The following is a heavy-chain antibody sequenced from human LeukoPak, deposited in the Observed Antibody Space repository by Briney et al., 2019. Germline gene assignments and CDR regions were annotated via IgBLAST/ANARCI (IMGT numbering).Heavy chain of an antibody. CDR1: GGTFSSYA. CDR3: ARVVGGSYYSANCFDY. J-gene: IGHJ4*02. CDR2: ISAYNGNT. Sequence: ASVKVSCKASGGTFSSYAISWVRQAPGQGLEWMGWISAYNGNTNYAQKLQGRVTMTTDTSTSTAYMELRGLRSDDTAVYYCARVVGGSYYSANCFDYWGQGTLVTVSS. D-gene: IGHD1-26*01. V-gene: IGHV1-18*01.